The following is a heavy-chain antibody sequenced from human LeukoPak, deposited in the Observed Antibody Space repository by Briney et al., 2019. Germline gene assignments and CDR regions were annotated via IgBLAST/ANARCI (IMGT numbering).Heavy chain of an antibody. D-gene: IGHD2/OR15-2a*01. Sequence: GGSLRLSCVASGNYLMHWVRQAPGKGLVWVSRINSDGSWTSYADSVKGRFTISKDNAKNTVYLQMNSLRAEDTAVYYCVSFYETYWGRGTLVTVSS. J-gene: IGHJ4*02. CDR2: INSDGSWT. V-gene: IGHV3-74*01. CDR1: GNYL. CDR3: VSFYETY.